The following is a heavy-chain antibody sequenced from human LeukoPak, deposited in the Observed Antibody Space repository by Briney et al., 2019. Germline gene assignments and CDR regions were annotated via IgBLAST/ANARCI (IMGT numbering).Heavy chain of an antibody. D-gene: IGHD3-22*01. CDR1: GFSLSRYW. V-gene: IGHV3-7*03. CDR3: AAVDYYDSSGYYYFDY. J-gene: IGHJ4*02. CDR2: IKQDESEK. Sequence: TGGSLRLSCAASGFSLSRYWMSWVRQAPGEGPDWVANIKQDESEKDYADSVRGRFTISRDNAKNSLYLQMNSLRSEDTAVYYCAAVDYYDSSGYYYFDYWGQGTLVTVSS.